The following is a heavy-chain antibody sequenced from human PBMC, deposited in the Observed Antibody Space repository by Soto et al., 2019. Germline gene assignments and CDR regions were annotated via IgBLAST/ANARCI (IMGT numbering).Heavy chain of an antibody. V-gene: IGHV4-59*01. Sequence: SETLSLTCTVSGGAISIYYWSCIRQPPGKGLEWIGYIYYSGSTNYNPSLKSRVTISVDTSKNQFSLKLSSVTAADTAVYYCARDGSPGYSSEGFDPWGQGTLVTVSS. CDR2: IYYSGST. CDR1: GGAISIYY. J-gene: IGHJ5*02. D-gene: IGHD6-19*01. CDR3: ARDGSPGYSSEGFDP.